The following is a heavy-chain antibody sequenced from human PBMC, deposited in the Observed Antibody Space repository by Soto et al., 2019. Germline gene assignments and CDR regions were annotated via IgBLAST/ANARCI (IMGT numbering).Heavy chain of an antibody. CDR3: ARSDDSTSYPLDL. J-gene: IGHJ5*02. CDR2: MNPRSGGT. Sequence: VQLEQSGAEVKGPGASVKVSCKASGYTFTNYYMHWVRQAPGQGLEWMGWMNPRSGGTKYAQAFQDRVTMARDAYISTAYMEVTSLRHCDTAVYFCARSDDSTSYPLDLWGPGTLVTVSS. D-gene: IGHD4-4*01. CDR1: GYTFTNYY. V-gene: IGHV1-2*02.